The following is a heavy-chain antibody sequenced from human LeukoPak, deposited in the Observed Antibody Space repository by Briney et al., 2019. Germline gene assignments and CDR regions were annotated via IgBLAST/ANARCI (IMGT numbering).Heavy chain of an antibody. V-gene: IGHV4-39*01. CDR2: IYYSGST. CDR1: AGSISSSNYY. CDR3: ARLPDYYDSSGYYYEKVDY. J-gene: IGHJ4*02. D-gene: IGHD3-22*01. Sequence: SETLSLTCKVSAGSISSSNYYWGWIRQPPGKGLEWIGSIYYSGSTYYNPSLKSRVTISVDTSKNQFSLKLSSVTAADTAVYYCARLPDYYDSSGYYYEKVDYWGQGTLVTVSS.